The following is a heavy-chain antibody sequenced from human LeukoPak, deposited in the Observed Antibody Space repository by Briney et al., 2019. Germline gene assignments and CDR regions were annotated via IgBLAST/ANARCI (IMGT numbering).Heavy chain of an antibody. J-gene: IGHJ4*02. Sequence: GGSLKLSCVASGFTFSDSAMHWVRQASGKGLEWVARIRSKAGSYATEYAASVKGRFTISREDSQNTAYLQMNSLKTEDTAVYYCTTDMNLAAAGTRLDYWGQGTQVTVSS. CDR1: GFTFSDSA. V-gene: IGHV3-73*01. CDR3: TTDMNLAAAGTRLDY. CDR2: IRSKAGSYAT. D-gene: IGHD6-13*01.